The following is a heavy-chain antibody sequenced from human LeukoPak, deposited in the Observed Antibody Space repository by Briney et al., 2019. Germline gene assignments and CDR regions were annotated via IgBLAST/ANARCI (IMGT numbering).Heavy chain of an antibody. V-gene: IGHV3-53*01. CDR2: IYSGGST. CDR3: AGSSSWNWFDP. CDR1: GFTVSSNY. D-gene: IGHD6-13*01. J-gene: IGHJ5*02. Sequence: GGSLRLSCAASGFTVSSNYMSWVRQAPGKGLEWVSVIYSGGSTYYADSVKGRFTISRDNAKNTLYLQMNSLRAEDTAIYYCAGSSSWNWFDPWGQGTLVTVSS.